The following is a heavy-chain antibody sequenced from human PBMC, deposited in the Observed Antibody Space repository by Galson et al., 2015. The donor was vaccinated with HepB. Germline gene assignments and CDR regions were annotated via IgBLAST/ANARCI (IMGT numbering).Heavy chain of an antibody. Sequence: SVKVSCKASGYTFTASYIHWVRQAPGQGLEWMGWINPKTGGTNSAQRFQGRVTVTRDTSISTAYMELSRLTSDDTAVYYCATLGNQYDYWGQGTLVTVSS. CDR2: INPKTGGT. V-gene: IGHV1-2*02. D-gene: IGHD1-14*01. CDR3: ATLGNQYDY. CDR1: GYTFTASY. J-gene: IGHJ4*02.